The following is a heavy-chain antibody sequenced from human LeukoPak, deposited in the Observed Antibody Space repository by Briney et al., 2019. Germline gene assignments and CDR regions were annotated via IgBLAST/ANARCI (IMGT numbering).Heavy chain of an antibody. V-gene: IGHV3-23*01. CDR1: GFAFSTYA. CDR2: ISGSDGST. J-gene: IGHJ4*02. D-gene: IGHD3-9*01. Sequence: PGGSLRLSCAASGFAFSTYAMNWVRQAPGKGLEWVSTISGSDGSTYYADSVKGRFTISRDNSKNTLYLQMNSLRVEDTVVYYCAKSNDWSGMYYFDYWGQGTLVTVSS. CDR3: AKSNDWSGMYYFDY.